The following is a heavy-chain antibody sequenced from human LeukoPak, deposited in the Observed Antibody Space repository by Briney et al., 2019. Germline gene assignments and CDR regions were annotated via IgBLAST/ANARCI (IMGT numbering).Heavy chain of an antibody. V-gene: IGHV4-59*11. CDR3: ARDLVTVTKGFDI. CDR2: ISYIGST. CDR1: ADSFSSHY. D-gene: IGHD4-17*01. J-gene: IGHJ3*02. Sequence: SETLSLTCAVSADSFSSHYWTWIRQSPGTGLEWIGYISYIGSTNYNPSLKSRVTISIDTSKNQFSLKLRSVTAADTAVYYCARDLVTVTKGFDIWGRGTMVSVPS.